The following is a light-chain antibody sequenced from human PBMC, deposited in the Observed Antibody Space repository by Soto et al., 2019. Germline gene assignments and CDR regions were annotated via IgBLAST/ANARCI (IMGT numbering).Light chain of an antibody. CDR3: QQYHSYST. V-gene: IGKV1-5*03. CDR1: QNIGTW. CDR2: RAS. Sequence: DIPMTQSPSTLSASVGDRVTITCRASQNIGTWLAWYQQKPGKAPNLLIYRASSLETGVPSRFSGSGSATEFTLTISSLQPDDFATYYCQQYHSYSTFGQGTRVEIK. J-gene: IGKJ1*01.